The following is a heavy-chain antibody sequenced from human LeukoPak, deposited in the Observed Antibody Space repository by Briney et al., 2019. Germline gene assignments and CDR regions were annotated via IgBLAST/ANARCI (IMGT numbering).Heavy chain of an antibody. D-gene: IGHD6-19*01. V-gene: IGHV1-2*04. CDR3: ARSGLFQYSSGYEYFQH. CDR2: NNPYSGGT. J-gene: IGHJ1*01. Sequence: GASVKVSCKASGYTFTDYYMHWVRQAPGQGLEWMGWNNPYSGGTNYAQKFQGWVTMTRDTSISTAYMELSRLRSDDTAVYYCARSGLFQYSSGYEYFQHWGQGTLVTVSS. CDR1: GYTFTDYY.